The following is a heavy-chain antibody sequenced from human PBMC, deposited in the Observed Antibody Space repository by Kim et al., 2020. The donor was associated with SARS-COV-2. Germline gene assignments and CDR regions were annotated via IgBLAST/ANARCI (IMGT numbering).Heavy chain of an antibody. Sequence: GGSLRLSCAASGFTFSSYGMHWVRQAPGKGLEWVAVIWYDGSNKYYADSVKGRFTISRDNSKNTLYLQMNSLRAEDTAVYYCARDQIVADHAFDIWGQGTMVTVSS. CDR1: GFTFSSYG. CDR3: ARDQIVADHAFDI. CDR2: IWYDGSNK. V-gene: IGHV3-33*01. D-gene: IGHD6-13*01. J-gene: IGHJ3*02.